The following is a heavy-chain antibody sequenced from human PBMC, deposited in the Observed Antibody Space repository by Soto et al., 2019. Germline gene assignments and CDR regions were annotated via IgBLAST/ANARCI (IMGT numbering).Heavy chain of an antibody. J-gene: IGHJ6*02. Sequence: QVQLVQSGAEVKKPGASVKVSCKASGYTFTSYDINWVRQATGQGLEWMGWINPNSGNTGYAQKFQGRVTMTRNTSISTAYMELSSLRSEDTAVYYCARGPASYSGYYYGMDVWGQGTTVTVSS. CDR2: INPNSGNT. CDR1: GYTFTSYD. CDR3: ARGPASYSGYYYGMDV. D-gene: IGHD1-26*01. V-gene: IGHV1-8*01.